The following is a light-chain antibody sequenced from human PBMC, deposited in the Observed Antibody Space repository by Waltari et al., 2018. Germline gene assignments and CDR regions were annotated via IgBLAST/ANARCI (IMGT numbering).Light chain of an antibody. Sequence: DIQMTQAPSSLSASVGDRVTIPCQASQDISKYLNWYQQKPGKAPKLLIYDASNLETGVPSRFSGSGSGTDFTFTISSLQPEDIATYYCQQYENLPPITFGQGTRLEIK. V-gene: IGKV1-33*01. CDR3: QQYENLPPIT. CDR2: DAS. CDR1: QDISKY. J-gene: IGKJ5*01.